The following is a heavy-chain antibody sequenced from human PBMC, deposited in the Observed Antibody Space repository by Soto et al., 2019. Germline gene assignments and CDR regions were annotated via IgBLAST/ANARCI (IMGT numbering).Heavy chain of an antibody. CDR1: GFTFSSYA. CDR3: ARDRNYGMDV. CDR2: ISYDGSNK. J-gene: IGHJ6*02. Sequence: PGESLKISCAASGFTFSSYAMHWVRQAPGKGLEWVAVISYDGSNKYYADSVKGRFTISRDNSKNTLYLQMNSLRAEDTAVYYCARDRNYGMDVWGQGTTVTVSS. V-gene: IGHV3-30-3*01.